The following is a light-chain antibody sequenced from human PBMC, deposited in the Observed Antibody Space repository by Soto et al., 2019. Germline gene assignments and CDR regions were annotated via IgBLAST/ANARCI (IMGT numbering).Light chain of an antibody. CDR2: EGS. J-gene: IGLJ2*01. Sequence: QSALTQPASVSGSPGQSITISCTGTSIDVGSYNLVSWYQQHPGKAPKLMIYEGSKRPSGVSNRFSGSKSGNTASLTISGLQAEDEADYYCCSYAGRSTFVLFGGGTKLTVL. CDR1: SIDVGSYNL. V-gene: IGLV2-23*03. CDR3: CSYAGRSTFVL.